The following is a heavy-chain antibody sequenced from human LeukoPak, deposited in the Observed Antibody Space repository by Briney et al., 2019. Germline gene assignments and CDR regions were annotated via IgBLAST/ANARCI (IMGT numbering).Heavy chain of an antibody. V-gene: IGHV4-31*03. CDR3: AGRSVEWELGWYFDL. CDR1: GGSISSGGYY. Sequence: PSETLSLTCTVSGGSISSGGYYWSWLRQHPGKGLEWIGYIYYSGSTYYNPSLKSRVTISVDTSKNQFSLKLSSVTAADTAVYYCAGRSVEWELGWYFDLWGRGTLVTVSS. D-gene: IGHD1-26*01. CDR2: IYYSGST. J-gene: IGHJ2*01.